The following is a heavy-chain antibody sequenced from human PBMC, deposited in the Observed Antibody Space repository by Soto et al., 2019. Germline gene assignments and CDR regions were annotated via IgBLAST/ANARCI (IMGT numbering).Heavy chain of an antibody. CDR2: INAGNGDT. J-gene: IGHJ4*02. Sequence: ASVKVSCKASGYTFTSYGIHWVRQAPGQRLEWMGWINAGNGDTKYSQKFQDRVTITRDTSASTAYMELSSLRSDDTAIYYCARSPLSLYSADFWWGLGTLVYVSS. D-gene: IGHD6-13*01. CDR1: GYTFTSYG. V-gene: IGHV1-3*01. CDR3: ARSPLSLYSADFW.